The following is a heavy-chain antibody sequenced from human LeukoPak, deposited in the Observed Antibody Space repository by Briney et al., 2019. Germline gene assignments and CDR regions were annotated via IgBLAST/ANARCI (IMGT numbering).Heavy chain of an antibody. CDR2: INWNGEST. CDR3: AGGVYSGFDL. CDR1: GFTFDDYG. J-gene: IGHJ4*02. V-gene: IGHV3-20*04. D-gene: IGHD5-12*01. Sequence: GGSLRLSCAASGFTFDDYGMSWVRQAPGKGLEWVSGINWNGESTAYVDSVKGRFTISRDNAKNSLFLQMSSLRAEDTAFYYCAGGVYSGFDLWGQGTLVTVSS.